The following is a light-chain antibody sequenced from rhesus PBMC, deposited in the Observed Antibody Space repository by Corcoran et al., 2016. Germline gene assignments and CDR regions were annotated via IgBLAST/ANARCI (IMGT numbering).Light chain of an antibody. CDR3: QQTYSSPWT. V-gene: IGKV1-33*01. CDR2: DAS. Sequence: DIQMSQSPSSLSASVGDKVIITCRASQVIRNALVWYQQKPGKAPMFLIYDASNLETGVPSRFSGSRSAIEFTLTISSLQPEDFATYFFQQTYSSPWTFGQGTKVEI. J-gene: IGKJ1*01. CDR1: QVIRNA.